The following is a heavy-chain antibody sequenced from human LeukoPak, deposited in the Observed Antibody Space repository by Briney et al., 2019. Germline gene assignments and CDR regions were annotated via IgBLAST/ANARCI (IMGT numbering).Heavy chain of an antibody. CDR2: INPNSGDT. D-gene: IGHD6-19*01. CDR3: ARRPHSSGWSSSITLFEH. CDR1: GYTFTDYY. V-gene: IGHV1-2*02. Sequence: ASVKVSCKASGYTFTDYYIHCVRQAPGQGLEWMGWINPNSGDTNYVQKFQGRVTMTSDTSISTAYMELSSLRSDDTAIYYCARRPHSSGWSSSITLFEHWGQGTLVTVSS. J-gene: IGHJ4*02.